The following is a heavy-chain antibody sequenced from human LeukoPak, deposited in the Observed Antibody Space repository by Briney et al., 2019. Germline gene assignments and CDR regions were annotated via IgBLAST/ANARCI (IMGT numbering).Heavy chain of an antibody. J-gene: IGHJ3*02. D-gene: IGHD2-8*01. CDR1: GFTVSSNY. Sequence: GGSLRLSCAASGFTVSSNYMSWVRQAPGKGPEWVSVIYSGGSTYYADSVKGRFTISRDNSKNTLYLQMNSLRAEDTAVYYCARDYVWDAFDIWGQGTMVSVSS. CDR3: ARDYVWDAFDI. V-gene: IGHV3-66*01. CDR2: IYSGGST.